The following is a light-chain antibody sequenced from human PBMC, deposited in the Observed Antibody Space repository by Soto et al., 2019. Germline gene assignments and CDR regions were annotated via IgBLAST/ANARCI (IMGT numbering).Light chain of an antibody. V-gene: IGLV1-44*01. Sequence: QSVLTQAPSASGTPGQRVTISCSGSSSNIGSNTVNWYQQLPGTAPKLLIYSNNQRPSGVPDRFSGSKSGTSASLAISGLQSEDEADYYCAAWDDSPNGRVVFGGGTKLTVL. CDR2: SNN. CDR3: AAWDDSPNGRVV. J-gene: IGLJ2*01. CDR1: SSNIGSNT.